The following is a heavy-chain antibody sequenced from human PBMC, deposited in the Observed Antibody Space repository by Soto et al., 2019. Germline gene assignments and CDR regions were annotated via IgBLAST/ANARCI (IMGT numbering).Heavy chain of an antibody. CDR2: INGGTGQT. D-gene: IGHD1-1*01. CDR3: ARGKGMEENYYYYGLDI. CDR1: GYTFSTHA. J-gene: IGHJ6*02. V-gene: IGHV1-3*01. Sequence: QVQVVQSGAEVKKPGASVKISCKASGYTFSTHAMHWVRQAPGQSLEWMGWINGGTGQTKHSHRFQDRISITRDKSARTAYMELRSLRSEDTAVYYCARGKGMEENYYYYGLDIWGQGTTVTVSS.